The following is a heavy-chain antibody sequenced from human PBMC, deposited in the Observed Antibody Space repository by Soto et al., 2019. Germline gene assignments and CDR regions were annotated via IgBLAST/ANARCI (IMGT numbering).Heavy chain of an antibody. CDR3: AKTYYDFWSGYYPIDY. J-gene: IGHJ4*02. CDR1: GFTFSSYN. Sequence: VQLVESGGGLVKPGGSLRLSCAASGFTFSSYNMNWVRQAPGKGLEWVSSISSGSSYIFYADSVKGRFTISRDNAKNSLYLQMNSLRAEDTAVYYCAKTYYDFWSGYYPIDYWGQGTLVTVSS. D-gene: IGHD3-3*01. CDR2: ISSGSSYI. V-gene: IGHV3-21*01.